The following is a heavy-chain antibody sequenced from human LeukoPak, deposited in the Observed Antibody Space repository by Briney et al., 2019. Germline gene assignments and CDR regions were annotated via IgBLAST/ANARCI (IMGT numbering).Heavy chain of an antibody. J-gene: IGHJ4*02. D-gene: IGHD5-24*01. CDR3: ARDGIWQQHFDY. CDR2: ITSSSTTI. Sequence: GGSLRLSCAASGFTFNNYNMNWVRQAPGKGLEWISDITSSSTTIYYADSVKGRFTISRDNAKNSLYLQMNSLRAEDTAVYYCARDGIWQQHFDYWGQGTLVTVSS. CDR1: GFTFNNYN. V-gene: IGHV3-48*01.